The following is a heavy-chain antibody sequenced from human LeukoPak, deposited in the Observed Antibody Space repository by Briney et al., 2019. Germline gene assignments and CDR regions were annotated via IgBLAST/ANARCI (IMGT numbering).Heavy chain of an antibody. J-gene: IGHJ3*02. CDR3: ARGCVAGVPFDAFDI. CDR1: GFTLSSYW. Sequence: PGGSLRLSCAASGFTLSSYWMSWVRQAPGKGLEWVANIKEDGSEKYYVDSEKGRFTISRDNAQNSVYLHMNSLTAEDTALYYCARGCVAGVPFDAFDIWGQGTMVSVSS. D-gene: IGHD3-10*01. CDR2: IKEDGSEK. V-gene: IGHV3-7*03.